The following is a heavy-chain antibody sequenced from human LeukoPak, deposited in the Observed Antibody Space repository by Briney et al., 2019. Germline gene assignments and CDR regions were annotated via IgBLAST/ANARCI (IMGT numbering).Heavy chain of an antibody. J-gene: IGHJ2*01. Sequence: PGGSLRLSCAASGFTFSSYALSWVRQPPGKGLEWVSVISGSGTTTYYADSVKGRYTISRDNSKNTLYLQMSSLRAEDTAVYYCAKSSSGVWYFDLWGRGALVTVSS. CDR2: ISGSGTTT. D-gene: IGHD7-27*01. V-gene: IGHV3-23*01. CDR3: AKSSSGVWYFDL. CDR1: GFTFSSYA.